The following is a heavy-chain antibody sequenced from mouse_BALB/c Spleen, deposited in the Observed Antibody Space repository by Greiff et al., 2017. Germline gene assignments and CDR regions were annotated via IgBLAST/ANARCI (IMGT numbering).Heavy chain of an antibody. J-gene: IGHJ1*01. Sequence: DVMLVESGGGLVQPGGSRKLSCAASGFTFSSFGMHWVRQAPEKGLEWVAYISSGSSTIYYADTVKGRFTISRDNPKNTLFLQMTSLRSEDTAMYYCARSITLYFDVWGAGTTVTVSS. CDR2: ISSGSSTI. CDR1: GFTFSSFG. V-gene: IGHV5-17*02. D-gene: IGHD1-2*01. CDR3: ARSITLYFDV.